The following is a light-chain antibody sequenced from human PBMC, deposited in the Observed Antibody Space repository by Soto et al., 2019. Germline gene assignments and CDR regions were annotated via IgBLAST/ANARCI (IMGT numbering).Light chain of an antibody. V-gene: IGLV2-8*01. CDR1: SSDIGGYNY. Sequence: QSVLTQPPSASGSPGQSVTISCTGTSSDIGGYNYVSWYQQHPGKAPKLMIFEVSKRPSGVPDRFSGSKSGNTASLTVSGLQAEDEPDYYCSSYAGSNNLNVFGTGTKLTVL. CDR3: SSYAGSNNLNV. J-gene: IGLJ1*01. CDR2: EVS.